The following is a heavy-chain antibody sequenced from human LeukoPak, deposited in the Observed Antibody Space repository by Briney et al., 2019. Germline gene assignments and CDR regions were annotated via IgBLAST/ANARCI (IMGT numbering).Heavy chain of an antibody. V-gene: IGHV3-7*01. CDR1: GFTFSSYW. J-gene: IGHJ3*02. CDR2: IKQDGSEK. CDR3: ARDRGYDSSGFGAFDI. Sequence: GGSLRLSCAASGFTFSSYWMSWVRQAPGKGLEWVANIKQDGSEKYYADSVKGRFTISGDNAKNPLYLQMNSLRAEDTAVYYCARDRGYDSSGFGAFDIWGQGTMVTVSS. D-gene: IGHD3-22*01.